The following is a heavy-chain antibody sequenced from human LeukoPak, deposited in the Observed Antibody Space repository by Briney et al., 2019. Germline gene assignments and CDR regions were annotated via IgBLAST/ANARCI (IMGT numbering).Heavy chain of an antibody. V-gene: IGHV3-23*01. Sequence: GGSLRLSCAASGFTFSSYVMSWVRQAPGKGLEWVSAISVSGGRTYYADSVKGRFTISRDNSKNTLYLQMNSLRAEDTAVYYCAKDQGRITMVRGILGIDYWGQGTLVTVSS. D-gene: IGHD3-10*01. CDR2: ISVSGGRT. CDR3: AKDQGRITMVRGILGIDY. J-gene: IGHJ4*01. CDR1: GFTFSSYV.